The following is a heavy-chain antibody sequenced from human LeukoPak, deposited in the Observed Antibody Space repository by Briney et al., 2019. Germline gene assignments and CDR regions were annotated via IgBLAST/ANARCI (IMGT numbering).Heavy chain of an antibody. CDR2: ISGSGSGGST. D-gene: IGHD5-24*01. V-gene: IGHV3-23*01. J-gene: IGHJ4*02. CDR1: GFTFASYA. CDR3: AKSGYNRFDY. Sequence: GGSLRLSCAASGFTFASYAMSWVRQAPGKGLEWVSNISGSGSGGSTYYADSVKGRFTISRDNSKNTLYLQMNSLRAEDTAVYYCAKSGYNRFDYWGQGTLVTVSS.